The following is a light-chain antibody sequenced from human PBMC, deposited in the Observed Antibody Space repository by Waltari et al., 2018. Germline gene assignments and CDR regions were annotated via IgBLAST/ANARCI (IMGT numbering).Light chain of an antibody. V-gene: IGKV3-20*01. J-gene: IGKJ2*01. Sequence: VLTQSPGTLSLSPGERATLSCRASQSVSSSYLAWYQQKPGQAPRLLIYGASSRATGIPDRFSGSGSGTDFTLTISRLEPEDFAVYYCQQYGSSPPRYTFGQGTKLEI. CDR3: QQYGSSPPRYT. CDR2: GAS. CDR1: QSVSSSY.